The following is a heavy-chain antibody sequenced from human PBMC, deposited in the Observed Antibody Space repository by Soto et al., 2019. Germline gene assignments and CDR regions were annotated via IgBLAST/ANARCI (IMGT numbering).Heavy chain of an antibody. J-gene: IGHJ6*02. D-gene: IGHD4-17*01. CDR1: GFTFSSYG. CDR3: AKNGAMEKDYEDYYVMDV. Sequence: GGSLRLSCAASGFTFSSYGMHWVRQAPGKGLEWVAVISYDGSNKYYADSVKGRFTISRDNSKNTLYLQMNSLRAEDTAVYYCAKNGAMEKDYEDYYVMDVWGQGTTVSVSS. CDR2: ISYDGSNK. V-gene: IGHV3-30*18.